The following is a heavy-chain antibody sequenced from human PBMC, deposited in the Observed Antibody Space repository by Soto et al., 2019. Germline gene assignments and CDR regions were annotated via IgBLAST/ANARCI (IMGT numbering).Heavy chain of an antibody. CDR1: GGSISSGGYY. Sequence: SETLSLTCTVSGGSISSGGYYWSWLRQHPGKGLEWIGYIYYSGSTNYNPSLKSRVTISVDTSKNQFSLKLNSMTAADTAVYYCARHNYGSGSTYFDYWGQGTLVTVSS. D-gene: IGHD3-10*01. J-gene: IGHJ4*02. CDR3: ARHNYGSGSTYFDY. CDR2: IYYSGST. V-gene: IGHV4-61*08.